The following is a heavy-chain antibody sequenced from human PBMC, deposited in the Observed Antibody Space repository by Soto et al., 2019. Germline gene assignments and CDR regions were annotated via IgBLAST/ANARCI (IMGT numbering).Heavy chain of an antibody. Sequence: SSSXSLTGSFGVCCFSGYYFSWIRHPPGKGLECIGEINHSGSTNYNPSLKSRVTISVDTSKNQFSLKLSYVTAADTAVYYCASALRTTLYIVVVQAEKNCSCLETCGQGTLV. CDR2: INHSGST. J-gene: IGHJ5*02. CDR3: ASALRTTLYIVVVQAEKNCSCLET. V-gene: IGHV4-34*01. D-gene: IGHD2-2*01. CDR1: VCCFSGYY.